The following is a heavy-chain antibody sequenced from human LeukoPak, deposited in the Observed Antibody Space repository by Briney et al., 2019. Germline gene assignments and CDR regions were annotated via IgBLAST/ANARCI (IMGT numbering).Heavy chain of an antibody. CDR1: GFTFSSYS. J-gene: IGHJ6*02. V-gene: IGHV3-48*02. D-gene: IGHD4-17*01. CDR2: ISSSSSTI. CDR3: AREAFFGDYGDYYGMDV. Sequence: GGSLRLSCAASGFTFSSYSMNWARQAPGKGLEWVSYISSSSSTIYYADSVKGRFTISRDNAKNSLYLQMNSLRDEDTAVYYCAREAFFGDYGDYYGMDVWGQGTTVTVSS.